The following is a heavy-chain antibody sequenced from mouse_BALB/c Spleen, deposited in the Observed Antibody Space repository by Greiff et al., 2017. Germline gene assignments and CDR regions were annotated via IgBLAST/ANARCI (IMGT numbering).Heavy chain of an antibody. CDR1: GFSLTGYG. Sequence: QVQLQQSGPGLVAPSQSLSITCTVSGFSLTGYGVNWVRQPPGKGLEWLGMIWGDGSTDYNSALKSRLSISKDNSKSQVFLKMNSLQTDDTARYYCAREGNGNGAWFAYWGQGTLVTVSA. CDR2: IWGDGST. V-gene: IGHV2-6-7*01. D-gene: IGHD2-1*01. CDR3: AREGNGNGAWFAY. J-gene: IGHJ3*01.